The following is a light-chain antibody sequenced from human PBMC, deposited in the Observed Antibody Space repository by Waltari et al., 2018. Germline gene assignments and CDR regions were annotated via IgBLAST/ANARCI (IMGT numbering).Light chain of an antibody. CDR1: ILRTYY. CDR3: SSRELSGHVV. Sequence: SSDLTQDPAVSVALGHTVRITCQGDILRTYYGNWCRQKPGQPPELVLYGKNNRPSGIPDRFSASSSGNTASLIITGAQAEDEADYYCSSRELSGHVVFGGGTRLTVL. J-gene: IGLJ2*01. CDR2: GKN. V-gene: IGLV3-19*01.